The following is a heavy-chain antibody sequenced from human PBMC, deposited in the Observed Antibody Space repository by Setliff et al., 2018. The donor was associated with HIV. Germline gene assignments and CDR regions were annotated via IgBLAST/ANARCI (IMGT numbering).Heavy chain of an antibody. CDR1: GGSFSGYY. V-gene: IGHV4-34*01. CDR3: ARILVAAAGTGFDP. J-gene: IGHJ5*02. CDR2: INHSGST. D-gene: IGHD6-13*01. Sequence: KPSETLSLTCAVYGGSFSGYYWSWIRQPPGKGLEWIGEINHSGSTNYNASFKSRVIISIDKSKNKFSLKVSSVAAADTAVYYCARILVAAAGTGFDPWGQGILVTVSS.